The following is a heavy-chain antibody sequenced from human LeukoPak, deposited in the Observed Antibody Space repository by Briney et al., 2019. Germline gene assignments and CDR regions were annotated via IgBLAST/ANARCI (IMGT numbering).Heavy chain of an antibody. Sequence: ASVKVSCKASGYRFRDYYMHWVRQAPGQGLEWMGWINPNSGGTMYAQKFQGRVATTRDTSINTAYMELSRLTSDDTAVYYCARDHSSSSWMDSFEIWGPGTKVTVSS. V-gene: IGHV1-2*02. J-gene: IGHJ3*02. CDR3: ARDHSSSSWMDSFEI. CDR2: INPNSGGT. D-gene: IGHD6-6*01. CDR1: GYRFRDYY.